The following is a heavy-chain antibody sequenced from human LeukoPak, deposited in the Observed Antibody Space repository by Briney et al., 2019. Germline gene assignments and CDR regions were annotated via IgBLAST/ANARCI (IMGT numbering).Heavy chain of an antibody. J-gene: IGHJ4*02. Sequence: KTSETLSLTRTVSGGSISSYYWSWIRQPPGKGLEWIGYIYYSGSTNYNPSLKSRVTISVDTSKNQFSLKLSSVTAADTAVYYCARGSYGSGSLDYWGQGTLVTVSS. CDR2: IYYSGST. CDR1: GGSISSYY. V-gene: IGHV4-59*08. D-gene: IGHD3-10*01. CDR3: ARGSYGSGSLDY.